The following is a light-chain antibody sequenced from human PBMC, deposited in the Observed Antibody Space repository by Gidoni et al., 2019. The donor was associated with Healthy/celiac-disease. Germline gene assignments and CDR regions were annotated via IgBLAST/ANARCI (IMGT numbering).Light chain of an antibody. V-gene: IGKV4-1*01. Sequence: DIVMTHSPDSLAVSLGERATINCKSSQSVFYSSNNKNYLAWYQQKPGQPPKLLIYWASTRESGVPDRFSGSGSGTDFTITISSLQAEDVAVYYCQQYYSTPAFGQGTKLEIK. CDR2: WAS. CDR1: QSVFYSSNNKNY. CDR3: QQYYSTPA. J-gene: IGKJ2*01.